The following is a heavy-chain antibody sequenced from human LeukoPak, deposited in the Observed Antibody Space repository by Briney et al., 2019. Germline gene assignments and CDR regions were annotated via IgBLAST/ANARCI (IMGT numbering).Heavy chain of an antibody. D-gene: IGHD3-22*01. CDR1: GYTFTSYG. J-gene: IGHJ4*02. V-gene: IGHV1-18*01. CDR3: ARDFHSSGYYHYFHY. Sequence: ASVKVSCKASGYTFTSYGISWVRQAPGQALEWMGWISGYSGNTNYAQKLQGRVTMTTDTSTSTAYMELGSLRSDDTAVYYCARDFHSSGYYHYFHYWGQGTLVTVSS. CDR2: ISGYSGNT.